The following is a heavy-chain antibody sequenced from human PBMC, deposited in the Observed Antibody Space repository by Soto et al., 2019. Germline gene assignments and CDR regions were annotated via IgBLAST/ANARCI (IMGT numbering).Heavy chain of an antibody. CDR2: MNPNSGNT. CDR1: GYTFTSYD. CDR3: ARCPHIVEGTDAYFQN. D-gene: IGHD2-21*02. V-gene: IGHV1-8*02. Sequence: QVQLVQSGAEVKKPGASVKVSCKASGYTFTSYDINWVRQATGQGLEWMGWMNPNSGNTGYAQKFQGRVTMSRNISKSTAYTELSSVRSGDTGVDDCARCPHIVEGTDAYFQNWGQGTLVTVSS. J-gene: IGHJ1*01.